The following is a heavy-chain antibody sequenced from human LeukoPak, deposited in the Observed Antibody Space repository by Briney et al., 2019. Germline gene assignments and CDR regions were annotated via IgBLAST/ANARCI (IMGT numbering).Heavy chain of an antibody. J-gene: IGHJ4*02. CDR1: GYSFSIYG. CDR2: ISASDGTT. V-gene: IGHV1-18*01. D-gene: IGHD4-17*01. CDR3: ARCGAAVTTHFSH. Sequence: ASVQVSCKASGYSFSIYGITWARQAPGQGLEYLGWISASDGTTNYAQKVQDRVTMTTDTSTSTAYLELRSLRSEDTAVYYCARCGAAVTTHFSHWGQGTLSPSPQ.